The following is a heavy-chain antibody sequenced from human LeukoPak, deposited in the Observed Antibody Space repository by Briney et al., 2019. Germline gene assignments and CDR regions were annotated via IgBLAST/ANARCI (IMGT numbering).Heavy chain of an antibody. CDR1: GYTFTSYA. Sequence: GASVKVSCKASGYTFTSYAMHWVRQAPGQRLEWMGWINAGNGNTKYSQEFQGGVTITRDTSASTAYMELSSLRSEDMAVYYCAREAKYYYDSSGYYSVASAFDIWGQGTMVTVSS. J-gene: IGHJ3*02. D-gene: IGHD3-22*01. CDR3: AREAKYYYDSSGYYSVASAFDI. V-gene: IGHV1-3*03. CDR2: INAGNGNT.